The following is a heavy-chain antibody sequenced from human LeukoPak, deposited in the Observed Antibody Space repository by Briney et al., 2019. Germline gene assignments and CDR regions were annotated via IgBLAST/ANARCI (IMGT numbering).Heavy chain of an antibody. CDR2: MNPNSGNT. Sequence: ASVKVSCKASGCTFTSYDINWVRQATGQGLEWMGWMNPNSGNTGYAQKFQGRVTMARNTSISTAYMELSSLRSEDTAVYYCAREDRGVLGVDYWGQGTLVTVSS. CDR3: AREDRGVLGVDY. J-gene: IGHJ4*02. CDR1: GCTFTSYD. D-gene: IGHD3-10*01. V-gene: IGHV1-8*01.